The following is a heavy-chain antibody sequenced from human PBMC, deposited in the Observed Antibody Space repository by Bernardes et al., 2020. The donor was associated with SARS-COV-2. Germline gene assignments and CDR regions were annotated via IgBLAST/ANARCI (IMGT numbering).Heavy chain of an antibody. J-gene: IGHJ4*02. D-gene: IGHD1-1*01. CDR1: GFTFSSYS. CDR2: ISSSRGYK. CDR3: ARDNPTTDFDF. Sequence: GGSLRLSCAASGFTFSSYSMSWVRQAPGKGLEWVSSISSSRGYKYYADSLKGRFTISRDDAKNSLYLQMNSLRAEDTAVYYCARDNPTTDFDFWGQGTLVIVSS. V-gene: IGHV3-21*01.